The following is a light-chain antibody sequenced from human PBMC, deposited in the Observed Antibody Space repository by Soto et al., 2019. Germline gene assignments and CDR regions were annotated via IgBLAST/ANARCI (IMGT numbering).Light chain of an antibody. V-gene: IGKV3-11*01. CDR1: QSVGSY. Sequence: EFVFTQSPATLSLSPGEISTLSCRASQSVGSYCACYQQKPGQAPRLLIYDVSKRATGIPARFSGSGSGTDFTLTIRSLESEYFAVYYCQHRRTFGGGTKVEIK. CDR3: QHRRT. J-gene: IGKJ4*01. CDR2: DVS.